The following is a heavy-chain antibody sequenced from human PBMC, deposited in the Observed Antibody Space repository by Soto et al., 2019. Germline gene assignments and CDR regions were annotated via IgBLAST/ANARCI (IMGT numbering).Heavy chain of an antibody. V-gene: IGHV2-70*01. CDR2: IDWDDDK. D-gene: IGHD6-6*01. CDR3: ARAFSTSWKLVTD. J-gene: IGHJ4*02. CDR1: GFSLSTTGMC. Sequence: SGPTLVNPTQTLTLTCAFSGFSLSTTGMCVTWIRQPPGKALEWLALIDWDDDKYYSTSLKTRLSISKDTSKSQVVLTMTDMDPADTATYYFARAFSTSWKLVTDWGQGTLVPVSS.